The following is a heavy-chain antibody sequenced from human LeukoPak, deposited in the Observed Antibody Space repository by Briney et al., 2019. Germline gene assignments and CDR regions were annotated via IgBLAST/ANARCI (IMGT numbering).Heavy chain of an antibody. CDR2: IYPGDSDT. CDR1: GYSFTTYW. D-gene: IGHD6-19*01. CDR3: ARRLTSVWTFDY. J-gene: IGHJ4*02. Sequence: GESLKISCKGSGYSFTTYWIAWVRQMPGKGLEWMGIIYPGDSDTRYSPSFQGQVTISADKSISTAYLQWSSLKASDTAMYFCARRLTSVWTFDYWGQGTLDTVSS. V-gene: IGHV5-51*01.